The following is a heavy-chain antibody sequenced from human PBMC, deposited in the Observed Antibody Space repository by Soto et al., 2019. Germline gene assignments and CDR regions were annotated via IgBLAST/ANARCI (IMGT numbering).Heavy chain of an antibody. V-gene: IGHV4-59*01. J-gene: IGHJ6*02. CDR2: IYYSGST. D-gene: IGHD5-12*01. CDR1: GGSISSYY. Sequence: SETLSLTCTVSGGSISSYYWSWIRQPPGKGLEWIGYIYYSGSTNYNPSLKSRVTISVDMSKSQFSLKLSSVTAADTAVYYCAREGYGGDYYYYSGMDVWGQGTKVT. CDR3: AREGYGGDYYYYSGMDV.